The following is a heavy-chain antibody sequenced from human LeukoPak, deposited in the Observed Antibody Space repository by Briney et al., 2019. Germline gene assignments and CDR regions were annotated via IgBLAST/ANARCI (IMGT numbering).Heavy chain of an antibody. Sequence: PSETLSLTCAVSGGSISSGGYSWSWIRQPPGKGLEWIGYIYHSGSTYYNPSLKSRVTISVDRSKNQFSLKLSSVTAADTAVYYCAGMATHDKGLDYWGQGTLVTVSS. CDR3: AGMATHDKGLDY. CDR1: GGSISSGGYS. D-gene: IGHD5-24*01. CDR2: IYHSGST. J-gene: IGHJ4*02. V-gene: IGHV4-30-2*01.